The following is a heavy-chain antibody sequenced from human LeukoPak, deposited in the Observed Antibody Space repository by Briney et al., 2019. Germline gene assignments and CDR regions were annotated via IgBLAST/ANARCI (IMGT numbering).Heavy chain of an antibody. J-gene: IGHJ4*02. CDR1: GFTFSSYA. CDR3: ADFGSGSYIFNY. V-gene: IGHV3-23*01. D-gene: IGHD3-10*01. CDR2: IGHTSGA. Sequence: GGSLRPSCAASGFTFSSYAMCWVRQAPGKGPEWVATIGHTSGAWYADSVMGRFTISRDNSKSMLYLHMNSLSGEDTALYYCADFGSGSYIFNYWGQGSLVTVSS.